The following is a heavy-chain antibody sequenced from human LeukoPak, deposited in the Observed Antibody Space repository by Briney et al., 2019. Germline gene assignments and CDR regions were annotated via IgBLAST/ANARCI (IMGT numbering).Heavy chain of an antibody. J-gene: IGHJ3*02. CDR3: ATDLPIMITFGGVIVDAFDI. Sequence: ASVKLSCKVSGYTLTELSMHWVRQAPGKGLEWMGGFDPEDGETIYAQKFQGRVTMTEDTSTDTAYMELSSLRSEDTAVYYCATDLPIMITFGGVIVDAFDIWGQGTMVTVSS. D-gene: IGHD3-16*02. CDR2: FDPEDGET. CDR1: GYTLTELS. V-gene: IGHV1-24*01.